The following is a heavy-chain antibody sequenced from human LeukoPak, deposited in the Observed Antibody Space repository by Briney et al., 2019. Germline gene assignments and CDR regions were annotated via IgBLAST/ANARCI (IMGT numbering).Heavy chain of an antibody. J-gene: IGHJ4*02. V-gene: IGHV3-23*01. CDR2: VSGSGATT. Sequence: QSGGSLRLSCACSGFSFSGYAMNWVRPAPGKGLELVSSVSGSGATTFYADSVKGRFITSKDTSSDTVYLQMNSLGAEDTAVYYCAKGSRGYTHYYFDYWGQGTLVTVSS. D-gene: IGHD6-13*01. CDR1: GFSFSGYA. CDR3: AKGSRGYTHYYFDY.